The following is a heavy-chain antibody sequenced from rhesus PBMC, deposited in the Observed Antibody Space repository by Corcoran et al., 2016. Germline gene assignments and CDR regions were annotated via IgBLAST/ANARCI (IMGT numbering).Heavy chain of an antibody. J-gene: IGHJ4*01. CDR2: YISNSGVST. CDR1: GLTFSYYD. D-gene: IGHD1-44*01. CDR3: AIRGSTSLFDY. Sequence: EVQLVESGGGLAKPGGSLRLSCAASGLTFSYYDINWVRQAPGKGLEWVSYISNSGVSTYYANSGKGRFTISRDNSKNTLSLQMNSLRAEDTAVYYWAIRGSTSLFDYWGQGVLVTVSS. V-gene: IGHV3-103*01.